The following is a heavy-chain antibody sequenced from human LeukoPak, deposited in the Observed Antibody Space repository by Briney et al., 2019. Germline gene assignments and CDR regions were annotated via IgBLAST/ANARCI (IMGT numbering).Heavy chain of an antibody. Sequence: SETLSLTCTVSGASVSAYYWTWIRQPPGKRLEWLGYIHDSGSANYNPSLNSRLTMSLDASKNQFSLKLSSVSAADTAVYYCVQVRLAGLFDPRGQGTLVTVSS. CDR3: VQVRLAGLFDP. D-gene: IGHD3-3*02. V-gene: IGHV4-59*02. CDR2: IHDSGSA. J-gene: IGHJ5*02. CDR1: GASVSAYY.